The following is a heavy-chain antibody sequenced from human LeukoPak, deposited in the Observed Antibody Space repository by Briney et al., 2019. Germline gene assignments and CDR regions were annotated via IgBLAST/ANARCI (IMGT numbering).Heavy chain of an antibody. CDR3: ARTYYYDSRWFDP. J-gene: IGHJ5*02. Sequence: AWVKVSCKASGYTFTGYYMHWVRQAPGQGLEWMGWINPNSGGTNYAQKFQGRVTMTRDTSISTAYMELSRLSSDDTAVYYCARTYYYDSRWFDPWGQGNLVTVSS. CDR1: GYTFTGYY. V-gene: IGHV1-2*02. D-gene: IGHD3-22*01. CDR2: INPNSGGT.